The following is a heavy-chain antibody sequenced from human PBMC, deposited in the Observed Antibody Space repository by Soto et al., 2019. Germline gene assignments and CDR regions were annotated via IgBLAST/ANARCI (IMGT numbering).Heavy chain of an antibody. D-gene: IGHD3-22*01. J-gene: IGHJ5*02. Sequence: VASVKVSCKASGYTFTSYGISWVRQAPGQGLEWMGWISAYNGNTNYAQKLQGRVTMTTDTSTSTAYMELRSLRSDDTAVYYCARDLHYYDSSGYSPWGQGTLVTVSS. CDR2: ISAYNGNT. CDR1: GYTFTSYG. V-gene: IGHV1-18*01. CDR3: ARDLHYYDSSGYSP.